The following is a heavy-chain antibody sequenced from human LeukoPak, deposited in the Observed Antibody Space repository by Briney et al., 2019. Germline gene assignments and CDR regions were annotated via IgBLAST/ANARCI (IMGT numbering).Heavy chain of an antibody. V-gene: IGHV3-23*01. CDR1: GFTFSSYS. CDR2: ISGSGGST. CDR3: AKDPPRVVPAAVDYFDY. Sequence: PGGSLRLSCAASGFTFSSYSMSWVRQAPGKGLEWVSAISGSGGSTYYADSVKGRFTISRDNSKNTLYLQMNSLRAEDTAVYYCAKDPPRVVPAAVDYFDYWGQGTLVTVSS. D-gene: IGHD2-2*01. J-gene: IGHJ4*02.